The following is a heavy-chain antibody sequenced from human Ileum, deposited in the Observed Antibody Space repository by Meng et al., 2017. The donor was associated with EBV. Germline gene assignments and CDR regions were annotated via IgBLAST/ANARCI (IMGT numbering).Heavy chain of an antibody. J-gene: IGHJ4*02. Sequence: VQPWQPVPGLVEPSGLLSLTWAVLCGSISSSNWARWVRQAPGKGLEWIEEIHHTESTNYNPSLKSRVTISVDKSKNQFSLKLSSVTAADTAVYYCARESYSDSSGYYSLDYWGQGSLVTVSS. V-gene: IGHV4-4*02. CDR2: IHHTEST. CDR3: ARESYSDSSGYYSLDY. CDR1: CGSISSSNW. D-gene: IGHD3-22*01.